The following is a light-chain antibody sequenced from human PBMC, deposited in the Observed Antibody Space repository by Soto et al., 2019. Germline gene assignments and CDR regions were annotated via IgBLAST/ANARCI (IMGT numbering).Light chain of an antibody. CDR2: DAS. Sequence: EIVLTQSPASLSLSPGERATLSCRAGQGVSDYLAWYQQKPCQPPRLLFFDASNRATGVPARFSAGGSGTDFTLIINSLEPEDFAVYYCQQRVNWPPTFGGGTKVEI. J-gene: IGKJ4*01. V-gene: IGKV3-11*01. CDR3: QQRVNWPPT. CDR1: QGVSDY.